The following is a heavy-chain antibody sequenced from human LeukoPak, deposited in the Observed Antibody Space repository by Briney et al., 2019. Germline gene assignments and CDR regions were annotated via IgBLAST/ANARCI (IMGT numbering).Heavy chain of an antibody. V-gene: IGHV3-21*01. Sequence: AGSLRLSCAASGFTFSSYSMNWVRQAPGKGLEWVSSISSSSSYIYYADSVKGRFTISRDNAKNSLYLQMNSLRAEDTAVYYCARDQVNDYGDDTEFDYWGQGTLVTVS. D-gene: IGHD4-17*01. CDR3: ARDQVNDYGDDTEFDY. J-gene: IGHJ4*02. CDR1: GFTFSSYS. CDR2: ISSSSSYI.